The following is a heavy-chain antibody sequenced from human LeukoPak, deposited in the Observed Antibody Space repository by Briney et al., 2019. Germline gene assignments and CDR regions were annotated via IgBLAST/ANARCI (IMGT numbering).Heavy chain of an antibody. Sequence: SETLSLTCAVSGYSISSSYYWGWIRQPPGKGLEWIGSMYHSGSTSYNPSLKSRVTISVDTSKNQLSLKLSSVTAADTAVYYCARDRCSSTSCYYGVDYWGQGTLVTVSS. CDR2: MYHSGST. CDR1: GYSISSSYY. J-gene: IGHJ4*02. D-gene: IGHD2-2*01. CDR3: ARDRCSSTSCYYGVDY. V-gene: IGHV4-38-2*02.